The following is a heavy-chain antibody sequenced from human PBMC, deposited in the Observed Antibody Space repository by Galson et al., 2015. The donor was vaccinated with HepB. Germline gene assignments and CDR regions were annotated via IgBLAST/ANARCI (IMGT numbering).Heavy chain of an antibody. D-gene: IGHD3-10*01. CDR1: GFTFDDYG. CDR2: IDWNGGNT. Sequence: SLRLSCAASGFTFDDYGMSWVRQAPGKGLEWVSGIDWNGGNTGYADSVKGRFTISRDNANNSLYLQMNSLRGDDTALYYCARGGLYYYDSGSYYDYFDYWGQGTLVTVSS. V-gene: IGHV3-20*04. CDR3: ARGGLYYYDSGSYYDYFDY. J-gene: IGHJ4*02.